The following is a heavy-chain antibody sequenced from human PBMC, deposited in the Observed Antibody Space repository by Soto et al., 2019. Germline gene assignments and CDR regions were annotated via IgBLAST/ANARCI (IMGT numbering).Heavy chain of an antibody. V-gene: IGHV3-30*03. CDR2: ISYDGSNK. D-gene: IGHD2-21*02. CDR1: GFTFSSYG. J-gene: IGHJ4*02. CDR3: ATGGGGNSDFDY. Sequence: AGGSLRLSCAASGFTFSSYGMHWVRQAPGKGLEWVAVISYDGSNKYYADSVKGRFTISRDNSKNTLYLQMNSLRAEDTAVYYCATGGGGNSDFDYWGQGTLVTVSS.